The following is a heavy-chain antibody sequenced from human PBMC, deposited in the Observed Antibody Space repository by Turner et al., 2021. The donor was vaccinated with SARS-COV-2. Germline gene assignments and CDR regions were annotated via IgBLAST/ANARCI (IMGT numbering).Heavy chain of an antibody. V-gene: IGHV1-24*01. CDR2: FDPEDGET. CDR1: GYTLIELS. J-gene: IGHJ4*02. CDR3: ATGYAYCGGDCSIHY. Sequence: QVQLVESGAEANKPGPSVQVSCQVSGYTLIELSMHRVRQAPGKGLEWMGGFDPEDGETISAQKFQGRVTMTEDTSTDTAYMELSSLRSEDTAVYYCATGYAYCGGDCSIHYWGQGTLVTVSS. D-gene: IGHD2-21*02.